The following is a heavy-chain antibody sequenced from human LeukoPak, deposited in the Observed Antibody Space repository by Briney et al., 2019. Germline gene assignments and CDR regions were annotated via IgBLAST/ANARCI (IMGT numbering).Heavy chain of an antibody. CDR1: GGSISSYY. Sequence: SETLSLTCTVSGGSISSYYWSWIRQPPGKGLEWIGSIYYSGSTYYDPSLKSRVTISVDTSKNQFSLKLSSVTAADTAVYYCARDSSGLIDYWGQGTLVTVSS. V-gene: IGHV4-59*05. CDR2: IYYSGST. CDR3: ARDSSGLIDY. D-gene: IGHD3-22*01. J-gene: IGHJ4*02.